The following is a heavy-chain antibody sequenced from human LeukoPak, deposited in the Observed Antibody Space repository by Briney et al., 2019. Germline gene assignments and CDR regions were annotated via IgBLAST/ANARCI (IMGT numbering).Heavy chain of an antibody. V-gene: IGHV3-21*01. CDR1: GFTFSSYW. CDR3: ARVSGYYDSSGYYYYYGMDV. J-gene: IGHJ6*02. Sequence: GGSLRLSCAASGFTFSSYWMSWVRQAPGKGLEWVSSISSSSSYIYYADSVKGRFTISRDNAKNSLYLQMNSLRAEDTAVYYCARVSGYYDSSGYYYYYGMDVWGQGTTVTVSS. D-gene: IGHD3-22*01. CDR2: ISSSSSYI.